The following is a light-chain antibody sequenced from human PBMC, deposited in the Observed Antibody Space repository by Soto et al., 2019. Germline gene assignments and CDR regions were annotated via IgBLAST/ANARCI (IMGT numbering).Light chain of an antibody. J-gene: IGKJ2*01. Sequence: EIVMTQSPATLSLSPGERATLSCRASQSVSSNLAWYRQKPGQAPTLLIYRTSTRATGIPDRFSGSGSGTEFTLTISSLQSEDFAFYYCHQYNTWPYTFGQGTKLEIK. CDR2: RTS. V-gene: IGKV3-15*01. CDR3: HQYNTWPYT. CDR1: QSVSSN.